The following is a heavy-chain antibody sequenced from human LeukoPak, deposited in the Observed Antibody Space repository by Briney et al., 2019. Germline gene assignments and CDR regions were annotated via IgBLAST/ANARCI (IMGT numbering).Heavy chain of an antibody. CDR3: ARVKPPTMVRGYYYGMDV. CDR1: GGSFSGYY. J-gene: IGHJ6*04. CDR2: INHSGST. D-gene: IGHD3-10*01. Sequence: PSETLSLTCAVYGGSFSGYYWSWIRQPPGKGLEWIGEINHSGSTNYNPSLKSRVTISVDTSKNQFSLKLSSVTAADTAVYYCARVKPPTMVRGYYYGMDVWGKGTTVTVSS. V-gene: IGHV4-34*01.